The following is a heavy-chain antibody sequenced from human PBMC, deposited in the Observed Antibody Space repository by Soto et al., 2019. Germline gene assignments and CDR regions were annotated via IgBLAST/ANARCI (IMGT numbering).Heavy chain of an antibody. D-gene: IGHD6-13*01. V-gene: IGHV1-69*13. CDR2: IIPIFGTA. CDR1: GGTFSSYA. CDR3: AGDGAAAGYYYYGMDV. J-gene: IGHJ6*02. Sequence: AASLKVSCKASGGTFSSYAISWVRQAPGQGLEWMGGIIPIFGTANYAQKFQGRVTITADESTSTAYMELSSLRSEDTAGYYCAGDGAAAGYYYYGMDVWGQGTTVTVS.